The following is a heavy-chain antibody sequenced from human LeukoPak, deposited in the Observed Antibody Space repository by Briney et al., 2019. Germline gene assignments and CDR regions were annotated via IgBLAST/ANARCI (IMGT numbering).Heavy chain of an antibody. CDR3: ARDDDILTGVMDV. D-gene: IGHD3-9*01. CDR2: ISYDGSNK. CDR1: GFTFSSYA. V-gene: IGHV3-30-3*01. Sequence: QPGRSLRLSCAASGFTFSSYAMHWVRQAPGKGLEWVAVISYDGSNKYYADSVKGRFTISRDNSKNTLYLQMNSLRAEDTAVYYCARDDDILTGVMDVWGQGTTVTVSS. J-gene: IGHJ6*02.